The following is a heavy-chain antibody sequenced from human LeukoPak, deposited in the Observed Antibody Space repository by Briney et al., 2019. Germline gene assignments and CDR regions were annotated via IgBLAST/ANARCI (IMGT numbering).Heavy chain of an antibody. CDR1: GGSISSSSYY. CDR2: IYYSGST. V-gene: IGHV4-39*07. CDR3: ARVKSVSRYYYDSSGPMIDY. D-gene: IGHD3-22*01. Sequence: SETLSLTCTVSGGSISSSSYYWGWIRQPPGKGLEWIASIYYSGSTYYNPSLKSRVTISVDTSKNQFSLKLSSVTAADTAVYYCARVKSVSRYYYDSSGPMIDYWGQGTLVTVSS. J-gene: IGHJ4*02.